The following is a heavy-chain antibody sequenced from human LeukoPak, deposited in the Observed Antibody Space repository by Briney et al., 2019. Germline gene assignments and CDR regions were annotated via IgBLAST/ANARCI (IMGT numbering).Heavy chain of an antibody. V-gene: IGHV4-59*01. CDR3: ARSVQQWLVDY. CDR2: IYYSGST. J-gene: IGHJ4*02. Sequence: SETLSLTCTVSGGFISSYYWSWIRQPPGKGLEWIGYIYYSGSTNYNPSLKSRVTISVDTSKNQFSLKLSSVTAADTAVYYCARSVQQWLVDYWGQGTLVTVSS. CDR1: GGFISSYY. D-gene: IGHD6-19*01.